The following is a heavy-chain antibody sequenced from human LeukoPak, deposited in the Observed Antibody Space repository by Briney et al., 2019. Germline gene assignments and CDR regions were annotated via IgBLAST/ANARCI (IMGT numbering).Heavy chain of an antibody. CDR3: ARGRKLWYPFDY. Sequence: ASVKVSCKASGYTFISYQMHWVRQAPGQGLEWMGIINPTGGSTSHAQKFQGRVTMTRDTSTSTVYMELSSLRSEDTAVYYCARGRKLWYPFDYWGQGTLVTVSS. CDR1: GYTFISYQ. CDR2: INPTGGST. V-gene: IGHV1-46*01. J-gene: IGHJ4*02. D-gene: IGHD6-13*01.